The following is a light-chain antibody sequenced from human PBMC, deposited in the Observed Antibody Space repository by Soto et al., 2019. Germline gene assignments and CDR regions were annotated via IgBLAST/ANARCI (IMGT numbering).Light chain of an antibody. CDR2: DAY. CDR1: QSISRH. V-gene: IGKV3-11*01. Sequence: EIVLTQSPATLSLSPGERATLSCRSSQSISRHLAWYQQKPGQAQRLLIYDAYSRATGIPDRFSGSGSGTDFTLTISSLEPEDFAVYYCQQRSTWPPFTFGPGTKLDIK. CDR3: QQRSTWPPFT. J-gene: IGKJ3*01.